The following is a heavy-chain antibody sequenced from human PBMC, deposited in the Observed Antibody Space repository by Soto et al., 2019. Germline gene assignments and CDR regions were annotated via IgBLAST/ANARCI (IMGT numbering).Heavy chain of an antibody. Sequence: GGSLRLSCAASGFTFSSYAMSWVRQAPGKGLEWVSAISGSGGSTYYADSVKGRFTISRDNAKNSLYLQMNSLRAEDTAVYYCARKWELLDYWGQGTLVTVSS. D-gene: IGHD1-26*01. CDR1: GFTFSSYA. CDR2: ISGSGGST. CDR3: ARKWELLDY. V-gene: IGHV3-23*01. J-gene: IGHJ4*02.